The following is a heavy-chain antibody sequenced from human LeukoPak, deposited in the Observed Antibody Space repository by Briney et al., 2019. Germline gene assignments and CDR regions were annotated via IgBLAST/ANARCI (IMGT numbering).Heavy chain of an antibody. Sequence: GASVKISCKASGGTFSSYAISWVRQAPGQGLEWMGGIIPIFGTANYAQKFQGRVTITADESTSTAYMELSSLRSEDTAVYYCARAIAVANYYYYYYTDVWGKGTTVTISS. CDR3: ARAIAVANYYYYYYTDV. J-gene: IGHJ6*03. D-gene: IGHD6-19*01. CDR1: GGTFSSYA. V-gene: IGHV1-69*13. CDR2: IIPIFGTA.